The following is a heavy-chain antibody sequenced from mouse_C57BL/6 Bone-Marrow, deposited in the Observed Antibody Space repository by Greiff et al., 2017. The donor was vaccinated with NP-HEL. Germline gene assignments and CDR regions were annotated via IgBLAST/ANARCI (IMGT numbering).Heavy chain of an antibody. V-gene: IGHV1-72*01. J-gene: IGHJ4*01. D-gene: IGHD1-1*01. CDR3: AREGILITTVVDYAMDY. CDR2: IDPNSGGT. CDR1: GYTFTSYW. Sequence: VQLQQPGAELVKPGASVKLSCKASGYTFTSYWMHWVKQRPGRGLEWIGRIDPNSGGTKYNEKFKSKATLTVDKPSSTAYMQLSSLTSEDSAVYYCAREGILITTVVDYAMDYWGQGTSVTVSS.